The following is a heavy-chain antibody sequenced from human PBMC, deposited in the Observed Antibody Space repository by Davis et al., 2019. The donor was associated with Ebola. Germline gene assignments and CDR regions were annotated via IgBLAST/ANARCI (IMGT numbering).Heavy chain of an antibody. J-gene: IGHJ4*02. CDR2: LNHSGST. Sequence: SETLSLTCAVYGGSFSGYYWSWIRQPPGKGLEWIGELNHSGSTNYNPSLKSRVTISVDTSKNQFSLKLSSVTAADTAVYYCARICVRLTTFNTKYYFDYWGQGTLVTVSS. CDR3: ARICVRLTTFNTKYYFDY. CDR1: GGSFSGYY. D-gene: IGHD1-14*01. V-gene: IGHV4-34*01.